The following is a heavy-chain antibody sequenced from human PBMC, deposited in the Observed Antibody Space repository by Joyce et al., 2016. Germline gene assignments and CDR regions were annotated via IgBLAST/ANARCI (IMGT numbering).Heavy chain of an antibody. D-gene: IGHD5-18*01. CDR3: AKGRAYINGYDPEFDY. J-gene: IGHJ4*02. CDR1: GFTFYRYG. CDR2: ISYDGSKK. V-gene: IGHV3-30*18. Sequence: CSACGFTFYRYGMHWVRQAPGKGLEWVAVISYDGSKKYYGDSVKGRFTISRDKSKNTLYLQMNSLRAEDTAVYYCAKGRAYINGYDPEFDYWGQGTLVTVSS.